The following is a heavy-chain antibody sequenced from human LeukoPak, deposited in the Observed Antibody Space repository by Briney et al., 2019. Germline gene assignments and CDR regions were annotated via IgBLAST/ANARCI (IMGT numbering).Heavy chain of an antibody. J-gene: IGHJ4*02. CDR1: GGSISSGGYY. CDR2: IYYSGST. D-gene: IGHD3-10*01. Sequence: SETLSLTCTVSGGSISSGGYYWSWIRQHPGKGLEWIGYIYYSGSTYYNPSLKDPVTISVNTSKNQFSLKLSSVTGADPAVYFCARGGLRVRGVISVPFYYWGQGTLVTVSS. CDR3: ARGGLRVRGVISVPFYY. V-gene: IGHV4-31*01.